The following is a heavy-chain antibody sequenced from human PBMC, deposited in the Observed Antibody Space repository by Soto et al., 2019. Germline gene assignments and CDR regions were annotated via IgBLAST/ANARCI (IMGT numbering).Heavy chain of an antibody. Sequence: QVQLVESGGGVVQPGRSLRLSCAASGFTFSTYGMHWVRQAPGKGLEWVAVISYDGSNKYYADSVKGRFTISRDNSKNTLYLQMNSLRAEDTAVYYCAKELPWVFGVLTHSLPDYWGQGTLVTVSS. V-gene: IGHV3-30*18. J-gene: IGHJ4*02. CDR3: AKELPWVFGVLTHSLPDY. CDR1: GFTFSTYG. CDR2: ISYDGSNK. D-gene: IGHD3-3*01.